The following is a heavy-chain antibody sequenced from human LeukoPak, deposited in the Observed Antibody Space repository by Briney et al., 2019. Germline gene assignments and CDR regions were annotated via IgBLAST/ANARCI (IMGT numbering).Heavy chain of an antibody. J-gene: IGHJ6*02. CDR2: MNPNSGNT. Sequence: ASVKVSCKASGYTFTSYDINWVRQATGQGLEWMGWMNPNSGNTGYAQKFQGRVTMTRNTSISTAYMELSSLRSEDTAVYYCAREYCSSTSCYTPPWSNYYYYGMDVWGQGTTVTVSS. CDR3: AREYCSSTSCYTPPWSNYYYYGMDV. CDR1: GYTFTSYD. D-gene: IGHD2-2*02. V-gene: IGHV1-8*01.